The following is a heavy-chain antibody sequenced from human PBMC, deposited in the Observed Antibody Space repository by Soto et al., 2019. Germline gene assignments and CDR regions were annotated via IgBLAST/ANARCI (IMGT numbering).Heavy chain of an antibody. D-gene: IGHD1-20*01. Sequence: GGSLRLSCAASGFTFSSYAMHWVRQAPGKGLEWVAVISYDGSNKYYADSVKGRFTISRDNSKNTLYLQMNSLRAEDTAVYYCARDRTRITGRHFDYWGQGTLVTVSS. CDR2: ISYDGSNK. V-gene: IGHV3-30-3*01. J-gene: IGHJ4*02. CDR1: GFTFSSYA. CDR3: ARDRTRITGRHFDY.